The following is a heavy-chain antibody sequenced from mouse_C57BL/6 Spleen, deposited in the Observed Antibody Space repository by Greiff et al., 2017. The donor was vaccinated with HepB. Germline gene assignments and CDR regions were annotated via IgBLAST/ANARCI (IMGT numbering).Heavy chain of an antibody. J-gene: IGHJ4*01. Sequence: VQLQQSGAELVRPGPSVKVSCKASGYAFTNYLIEWVKQRPGQGLEWIGVINPGSGGTNYNEKFKGKATLTADKSSSTAYMQLSSLTSEDSAVYFCARYGSHYAMDYWGQGTSVTVSS. CDR1: GYAFTNYL. D-gene: IGHD1-1*01. CDR3: ARYGSHYAMDY. CDR2: INPGSGGT. V-gene: IGHV1-54*01.